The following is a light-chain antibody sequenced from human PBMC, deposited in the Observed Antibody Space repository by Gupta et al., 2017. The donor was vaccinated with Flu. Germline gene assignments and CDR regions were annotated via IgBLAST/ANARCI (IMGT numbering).Light chain of an antibody. CDR2: EVF. CDR3: CSFADTSAPYV. J-gene: IGLJ1*01. Sequence: LTQPASVSGSPAPSTTTSCTGSGSDIGTYNIVSWYQQHPGKAPKLLLYEVFKRPSGVSDRFSGSKSGHTASLTISGLQAADEAVYYCCSFADTSAPYVFATGTKVTVL. V-gene: IGLV2-23*02. CDR1: GSDIGTYNI.